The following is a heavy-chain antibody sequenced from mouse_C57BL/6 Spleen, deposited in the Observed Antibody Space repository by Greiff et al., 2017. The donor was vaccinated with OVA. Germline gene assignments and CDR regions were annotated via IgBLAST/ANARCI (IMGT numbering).Heavy chain of an antibody. J-gene: IGHJ3*01. CDR2: IYPSDSET. CDR1: GYTFTSYW. V-gene: IGHV1-61*01. CDR3: GRELTVVGAY. Sequence: QVQLQQPGAELVRPGSSVKLSCKASGYTFTSYWMDWVKQRPGQGLEWIGNIYPSDSETHYNQKFKDKATLTVDKSSSTAYMQLSSLTSEDSAVYYCGRELTVVGAYWGQGTLVTVSA. D-gene: IGHD1-1*01.